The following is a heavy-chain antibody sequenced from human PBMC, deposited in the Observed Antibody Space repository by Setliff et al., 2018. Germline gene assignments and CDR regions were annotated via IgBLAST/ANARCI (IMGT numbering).Heavy chain of an antibody. CDR3: ARGRDVWSGYLVY. CDR2: INPNSGGT. V-gene: IGHV1-2*04. CDR1: GYTFTSYG. J-gene: IGHJ4*02. Sequence: GASVTVSCKASGYTFTSYGISWVRQAPGQGLEWMGWINPNSGGTKYAQKFQGWVTMTRDTSISTAYMELSRLRSDDTAVYYCARGRDVWSGYLVYWGQGTLVTVSS. D-gene: IGHD3-3*01.